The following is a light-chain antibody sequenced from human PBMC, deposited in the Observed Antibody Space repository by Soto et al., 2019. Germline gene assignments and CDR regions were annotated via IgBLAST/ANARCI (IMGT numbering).Light chain of an antibody. V-gene: IGLV1-40*01. CDR1: SSNIGAGYD. Sequence: QAVVTQPPSVSGAPGQRVTISCTGSSSNIGAGYDVHWYQQLPGTAPKLLIYGNSNRPSGVPDRFSGSKSGTSASRAITGLQAEDEADYYCQSYDSSLSGSVFGGGTKLTVL. CDR2: GNS. CDR3: QSYDSSLSGSV. J-gene: IGLJ2*01.